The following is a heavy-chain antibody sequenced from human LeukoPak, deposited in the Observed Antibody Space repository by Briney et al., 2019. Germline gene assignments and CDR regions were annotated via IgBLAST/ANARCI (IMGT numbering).Heavy chain of an antibody. CDR2: INHSGST. V-gene: IGHV4-34*01. J-gene: IGHJ4*02. Sequence: AETLSLTCAVYGGSFSGYYWNWIRQSPGKGLEWIGEINHSGSTNYNPSLKRRVTISVDTSKNHFSLKLSSVTPADTAVYYCARLGYSSSWYRYYFDYWGQGTLVTVSS. CDR3: ARLGYSSSWYRYYFDY. CDR1: GGSFSGYY. D-gene: IGHD6-13*01.